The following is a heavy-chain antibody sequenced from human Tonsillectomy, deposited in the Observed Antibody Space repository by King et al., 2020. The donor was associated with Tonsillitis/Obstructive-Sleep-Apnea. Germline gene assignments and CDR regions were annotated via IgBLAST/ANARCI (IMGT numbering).Heavy chain of an antibody. V-gene: IGHV4-34*01. CDR3: ARGRSLTYYDFWSGYLSNWFDP. Sequence: VQLQQWGAGLLKPSETLSLTCAVYGGSFSGYYWSWIRQPPGKGLEWIGEINHSGSTNYNPSLKSRVTISVDTSRNQFPLKLSSLTAADTAVYYCARGRSLTYYDFWSGYLSNWFDPWGQGTLVTVSS. CDR1: GGSFSGYY. D-gene: IGHD3-3*01. J-gene: IGHJ5*02. CDR2: INHSGST.